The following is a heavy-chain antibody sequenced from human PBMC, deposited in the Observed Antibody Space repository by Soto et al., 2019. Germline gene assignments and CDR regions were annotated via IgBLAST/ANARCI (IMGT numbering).Heavy chain of an antibody. Sequence: GGSLRLSCAASGFTFSDFAMNWVRQAPGKGLEWLSHIGRSSNDIFYADSVKGRFTISRDNADNSLYLQMNSLRAEDTAVYYCARGLGYNGFGPWGQGTLVTVSS. CDR1: GFTFSDFA. J-gene: IGHJ5*02. D-gene: IGHD1-1*01. V-gene: IGHV3-48*01. CDR3: ARGLGYNGFGP. CDR2: IGRSSNDI.